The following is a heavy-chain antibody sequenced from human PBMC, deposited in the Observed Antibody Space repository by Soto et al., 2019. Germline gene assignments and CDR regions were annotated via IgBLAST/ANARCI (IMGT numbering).Heavy chain of an antibody. CDR1: GGTFSSYA. CDR2: IIPIFGTA. CDR3: ATGVVIVNYYYYGMDV. Sequence: QVQLVQSGAEVKKPGSSVKVSCKASGGTFSSYAISWVRQAPGQGLEWMGGIIPIFGTANYAQKFQGRVTITADESTSTAYMELSSLRSEATAVYYCATGVVIVNYYYYGMDVWGQGTTVTVSS. V-gene: IGHV1-69*01. J-gene: IGHJ6*02. D-gene: IGHD3-3*01.